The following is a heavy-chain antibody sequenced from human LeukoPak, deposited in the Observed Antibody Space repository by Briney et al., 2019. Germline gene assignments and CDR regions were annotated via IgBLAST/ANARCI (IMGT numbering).Heavy chain of an antibody. V-gene: IGHV4-61*02. D-gene: IGHD3-10*01. CDR2: IYTSGST. J-gene: IGHJ6*03. CDR3: AREGYYGSGSYYTQYYYYYYMDV. CDR1: GGSISSGSYY. Sequence: SETLSLTCTVSGGSISSGSYYWSWIRQPAGKGLEWIGRIYTSGSTNYNPPLKSRVTISVDTSKNQFSLKLSSVTAADTAVYYCAREGYYGSGSYYTQYYYYYYMDVWGKGTTVTISS.